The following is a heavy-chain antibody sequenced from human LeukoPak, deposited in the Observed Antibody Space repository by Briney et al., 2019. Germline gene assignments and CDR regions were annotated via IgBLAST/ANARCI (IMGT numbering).Heavy chain of an antibody. CDR2: ISSSSSYI. D-gene: IGHD3/OR15-3a*01. V-gene: IGHV3-21*01. Sequence: PGGSLRLSCAASGFTFSSYSMNWVRQAPGKGLEWVSSISSSSSYIYYADSVKGRFTISRDNAKNSVYLHMNSLRVEDTALYYCARGFGLAYYYYSMDVWGKGTTVTISS. J-gene: IGHJ6*03. CDR1: GFTFSSYS. CDR3: ARGFGLAYYYYSMDV.